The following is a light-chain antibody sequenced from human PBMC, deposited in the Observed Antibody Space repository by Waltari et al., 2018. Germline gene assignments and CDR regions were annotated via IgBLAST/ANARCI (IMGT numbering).Light chain of an antibody. CDR3: ASYTSRNTLV. Sequence: QSALTQPASVSGSPGQSITISCTGPSRDVGAYTHISWYQQNPGKFPKVMIFDVSNRPSGFSNRFSGAKSGNTASLTISGLQAEDEADYYCASYTSRNTLVFGSGTKVTIL. V-gene: IGLV2-14*03. CDR1: SRDVGAYTH. CDR2: DVS. J-gene: IGLJ1*01.